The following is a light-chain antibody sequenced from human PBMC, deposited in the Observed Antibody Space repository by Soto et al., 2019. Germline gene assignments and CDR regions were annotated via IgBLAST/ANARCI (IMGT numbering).Light chain of an antibody. Sequence: DIQMTQSPSSVSASVGDRVTITCRASQDIGNWLAWYQQKPGQVPNLLSYSASSFQSGVPSRFSGSGSGTDFTLTISSLQPEDFATYYCQQAHSYPRTFGQGTKVEIK. V-gene: IGKV1D-12*01. CDR2: SAS. CDR1: QDIGNW. J-gene: IGKJ1*01. CDR3: QQAHSYPRT.